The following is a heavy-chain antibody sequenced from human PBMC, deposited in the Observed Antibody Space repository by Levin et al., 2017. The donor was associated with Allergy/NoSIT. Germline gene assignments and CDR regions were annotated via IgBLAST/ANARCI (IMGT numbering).Heavy chain of an antibody. Sequence: PGGSLRLSCAASGFTFSSYAMHWVRQAPGKGLEWVAVISYDGSNKYYADSVKGRFTISRDNSKNTLYLQMNSLRAEDTAVYYCARGMIAAAGKAQYYMDVWGKGTTVTVSS. V-gene: IGHV3-30-3*01. CDR3: ARGMIAAAGKAQYYMDV. J-gene: IGHJ6*03. CDR2: ISYDGSNK. D-gene: IGHD6-13*01. CDR1: GFTFSSYA.